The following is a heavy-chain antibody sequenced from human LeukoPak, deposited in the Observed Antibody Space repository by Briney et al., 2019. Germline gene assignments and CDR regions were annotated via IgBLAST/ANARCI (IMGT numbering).Heavy chain of an antibody. J-gene: IGHJ4*02. V-gene: IGHV3-30*02. CDR3: AKPPPYCSSTSCYEYYFDY. D-gene: IGHD2-2*01. CDR1: GFTFSSYG. CDR2: IRYDGSNK. Sequence: GGSLRLSCAASGFTFSSYGMHWVRQAPGKGLEWVAFIRYDGSNKYYADSVKGRFTISRDSSKNTLYLQMNSLRAEDTAVYYCAKPPPYCSSTSCYEYYFDYWGQGTLVTVSS.